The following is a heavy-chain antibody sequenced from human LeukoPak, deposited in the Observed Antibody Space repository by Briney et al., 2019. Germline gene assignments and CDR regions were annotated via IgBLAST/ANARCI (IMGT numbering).Heavy chain of an antibody. Sequence: SETLSLTCTVSGGSISSCGYYWSWIRQHPGKGLEWIGYIYYSGSTYYNPSLKSRVTISVDTSKNQFSLKLSSVTAADTAVYYCARGPNRLPDYWGQGTLVTVSS. D-gene: IGHD2-21*02. CDR1: GGSISSCGYY. CDR2: IYYSGST. CDR3: ARGPNRLPDY. J-gene: IGHJ4*02. V-gene: IGHV4-31*03.